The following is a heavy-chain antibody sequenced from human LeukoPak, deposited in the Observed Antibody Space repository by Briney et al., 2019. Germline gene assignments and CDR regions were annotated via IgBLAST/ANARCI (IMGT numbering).Heavy chain of an antibody. CDR2: INHSGST. Sequence: PSETLSLTCAVYGGSFSGYYWSWIRQPPGKGLEWIGEINHSGSTNYNPSLKSRVTISVDTSKSQFSLKLSSVTAADTAVYYCARGYSYGYWSWFDPWGQGTLVTVSS. CDR1: GGSFSGYY. D-gene: IGHD5-18*01. CDR3: ARGYSYGYWSWFDP. V-gene: IGHV4-34*01. J-gene: IGHJ5*02.